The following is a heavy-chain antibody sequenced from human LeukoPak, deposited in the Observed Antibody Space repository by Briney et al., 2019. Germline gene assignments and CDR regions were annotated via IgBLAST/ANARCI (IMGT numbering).Heavy chain of an antibody. CDR1: GFILGVYA. D-gene: IGHD3-22*01. CDR3: TRDVYDSSGYYPQQTDY. V-gene: IGHV3-49*04. Sequence: GGPLRLSCTASGFILGVYAVSWVRQAPGKGLECVGFIRSKAYGGTTEYAESVKGRFTISRDDSKSIAYLQMNSLKTEDTAVYYCTRDVYDSSGYYPQQTDYWGQGTLVTVSS. J-gene: IGHJ4*02. CDR2: IRSKAYGGTT.